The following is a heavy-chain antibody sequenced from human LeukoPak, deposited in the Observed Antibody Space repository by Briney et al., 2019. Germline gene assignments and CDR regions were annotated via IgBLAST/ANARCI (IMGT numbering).Heavy chain of an antibody. CDR2: IRSKAYGGTT. Sequence: GGSLRLSCTASGFTFGDYAMSWVRQAPGKGLEGVGFIRSKAYGGTTEYAASVKGRFTISRDDSKSIAYLQMNSLKTEHTAVYYCTRDEQQLVLYYYYGMDVWGQGPTVTVSS. D-gene: IGHD6-13*01. V-gene: IGHV3-49*04. CDR1: GFTFGDYA. CDR3: TRDEQQLVLYYYYGMDV. J-gene: IGHJ6*02.